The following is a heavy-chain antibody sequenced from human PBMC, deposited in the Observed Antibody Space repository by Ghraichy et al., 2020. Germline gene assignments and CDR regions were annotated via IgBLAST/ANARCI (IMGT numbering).Heavy chain of an antibody. Sequence: GESLNISCAASGFSLSDYYMSWIRQAPGKGLEWVSYSSSSGSHTNYADSVKGRFTISRDNAKNSLYLQVNSLRAEDTAVYYCARGSGVSRFYYFSGMDVWGQGTTVTVSS. D-gene: IGHD3-10*01. CDR3: ARGSGVSRFYYFSGMDV. J-gene: IGHJ6*02. V-gene: IGHV3-11*06. CDR1: GFSLSDYY. CDR2: SSSSGSHT.